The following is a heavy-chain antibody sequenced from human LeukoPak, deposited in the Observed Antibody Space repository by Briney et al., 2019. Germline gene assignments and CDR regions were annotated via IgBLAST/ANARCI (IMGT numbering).Heavy chain of an antibody. CDR1: GYTFTNYY. CDR2: INPNSGGT. J-gene: IGHJ4*02. D-gene: IGHD6-19*01. V-gene: IGHV1-2*02. CDR3: AREPKQWLVRGYFDY. Sequence: ASVKVSCKASGYTFTNYYIHWVRQAPGQGLEWMGWINPNSGGTNYAQKFQGRVTMTRDTSISTAYMELSRLRSDDTAVYYCAREPKQWLVRGYFDYWGQGTLVTVSS.